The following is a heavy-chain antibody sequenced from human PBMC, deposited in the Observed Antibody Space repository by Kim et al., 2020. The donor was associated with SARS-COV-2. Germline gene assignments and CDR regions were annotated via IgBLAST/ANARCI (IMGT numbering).Heavy chain of an antibody. CDR3: PTDWAVFSSGIYVFDF. CDR2: ISSDGTQK. Sequence: GGSLRLSCATSGFAFSDSPLHWVRQAPGTGLECVALISSDGTQKNYANSVRGRFTISRDISKRTLFLQMNSLRPEDTAVYYCPTDWAVFSSGIYVFDFWG. J-gene: IGHJ4*01. CDR1: GFAFSDSP. V-gene: IGHV3-30*04. D-gene: IGHD3-10*01.